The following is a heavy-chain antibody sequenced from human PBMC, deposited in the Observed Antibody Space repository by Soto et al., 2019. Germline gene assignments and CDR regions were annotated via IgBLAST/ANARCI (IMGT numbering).Heavy chain of an antibody. V-gene: IGHV6-1*01. J-gene: IGHJ4*02. D-gene: IGHD1-7*01. CDR3: ATDWNSDHACSYVY. CDR2: TYYRSKWYN. CDR1: GDSVSSNSAA. Sequence: SQTLSLTCAISGDSVSSNSAAWNRIRQSPSRGLEWLGRTYYRSKWYNDYAVSVKSRITINPDTSKNQFSLQLNSVTPEDTAVYYCATDWNSDHACSYVYWGQGTLVTLSS.